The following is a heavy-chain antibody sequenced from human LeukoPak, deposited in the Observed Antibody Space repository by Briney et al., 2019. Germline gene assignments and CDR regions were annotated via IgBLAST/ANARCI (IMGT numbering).Heavy chain of an antibody. CDR2: ISWNRGSI. CDR3: AKDYYGSGSYNYFDY. D-gene: IGHD3-10*01. J-gene: IGHJ4*02. Sequence: GGSLRLSCAASGFTFDDFAMHWVRQAPGKGLEGVSSISWNRGSIGYADSVKGRFTISRDNAKNSLYLQMNSLRAEDTALYYCAKDYYGSGSYNYFDYWGQGTLVTVSS. CDR1: GFTFDDFA. V-gene: IGHV3-9*01.